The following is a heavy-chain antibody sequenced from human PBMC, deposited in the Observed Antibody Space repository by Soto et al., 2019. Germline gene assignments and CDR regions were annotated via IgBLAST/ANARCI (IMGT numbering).Heavy chain of an antibody. Sequence: QVQLQESGPGLVKPSQTLSLTCTVSGGSISSGGYYWSWIRQHPGKGLEWIGYIYYSGSTYYNPFLKLRVTISVDTSKNQFSLKLSSVTAADTAVYYCASSRAGMNLAALPFDSWGQGTLVTVSS. CDR1: GGSISSGGYY. D-gene: IGHD6-19*01. V-gene: IGHV4-31*03. CDR2: IYYSGST. CDR3: ASSRAGMNLAALPFDS. J-gene: IGHJ4*02.